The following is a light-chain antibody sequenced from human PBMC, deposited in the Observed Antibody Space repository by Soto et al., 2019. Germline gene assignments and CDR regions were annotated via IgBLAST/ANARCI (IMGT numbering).Light chain of an antibody. CDR3: VLYMGSGIWV. V-gene: IGLV8-61*01. Sequence: QAVGTQEPSFSVSPGRTVTLTCGLSSGSDSTSYYPSWYQQTPGQAPRTLIYSTNTRSSGVPDRFSGSILGNKAALTITGAQADDESDYYCVLYMGSGIWVFGGGTKLTVL. J-gene: IGLJ3*02. CDR1: SGSDSTSYY. CDR2: STN.